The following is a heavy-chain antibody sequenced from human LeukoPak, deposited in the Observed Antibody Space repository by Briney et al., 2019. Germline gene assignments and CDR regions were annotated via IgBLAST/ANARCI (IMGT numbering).Heavy chain of an antibody. J-gene: IGHJ4*02. CDR1: GFTFSNYI. Sequence: HSGGSLRLSCAASGFTFSNYIMHWVRQAPGKGLDWVAVIIENGSNQYYADSVKGRFTISRDNSKNTLFLQMNSLRGEDTAMYYCARVQGGGYRTADYWGQGTLVTVSS. CDR3: ARVQGGGYRTADY. V-gene: IGHV3-30*04. CDR2: IIENGSNQ. D-gene: IGHD6-19*01.